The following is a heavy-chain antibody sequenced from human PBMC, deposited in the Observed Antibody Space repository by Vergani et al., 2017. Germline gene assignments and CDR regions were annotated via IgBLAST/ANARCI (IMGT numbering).Heavy chain of an antibody. CDR3: ARDHKVRGPFDY. J-gene: IGHJ4*02. CDR1: GGSISSGSYY. D-gene: IGHD3-10*01. V-gene: IGHV4-61*02. Sequence: QVQLQESGPGLVKPAQTLSLTCTVSGGSISSGSYYWSWIQQPAGKGLEWIGRIYTSGSTNYNPSLKSRVTISVDTSKNQFSLKLSSVTAADTAVYYCARDHKVRGPFDYWGQGTLVTVSS. CDR2: IYTSGST.